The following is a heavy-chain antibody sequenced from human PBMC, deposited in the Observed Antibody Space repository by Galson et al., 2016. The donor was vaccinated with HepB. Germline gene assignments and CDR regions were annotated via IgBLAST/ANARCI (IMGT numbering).Heavy chain of an antibody. CDR3: ARDGEPLYDYGMDV. CDR2: INVGNGIT. V-gene: IGHV1-3*01. Sequence: SVKVFCKASGYTFTSYRILWVRQAPGQSLEWMGWINVGNGITKYSEKVQGRVTITSDTSASTVHMELSSLISGDTAVYYCARDGEPLYDYGMDVWGQGTTVIVSS. J-gene: IGHJ6*02. CDR1: GYTFTSYR. D-gene: IGHD1-14*01.